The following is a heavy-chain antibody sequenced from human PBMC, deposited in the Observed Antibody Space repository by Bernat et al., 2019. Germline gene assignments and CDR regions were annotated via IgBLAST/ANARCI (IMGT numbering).Heavy chain of an antibody. D-gene: IGHD2-2*01. CDR3: ATLVVPGYYSYMDV. CDR2: IKQDGSEK. V-gene: IGHV3-7*01. Sequence: EVQLVESGGGLVQPGGSLRLSCAASGFTFSSYWMSWVRQAPGKGLEWVANIKQDGSEKYYVDSVKGRFTISRDNAKKSVYLQMKSLRAEDTAVYYCATLVVPGYYSYMDVWGKGTTVTVSS. CDR1: GFTFSSYW. J-gene: IGHJ6*03.